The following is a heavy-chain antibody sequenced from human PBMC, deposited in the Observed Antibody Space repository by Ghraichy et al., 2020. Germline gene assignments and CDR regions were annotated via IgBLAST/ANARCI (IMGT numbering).Heavy chain of an antibody. CDR1: GVSITSSNFY. D-gene: IGHD7-27*01. J-gene: IGHJ3*02. Sequence: SETLSLTCTVSGVSITSSNFYWGWIRQPPGKGLEWIGTMYYGGNTYYSPSLKSRVTMSVDTSKNQLSLRVSSVTAADTAVYYCARHLGKALRDPFDIWGQGTMVTVSS. V-gene: IGHV4-39*01. CDR2: MYYGGNT. CDR3: ARHLGKALRDPFDI.